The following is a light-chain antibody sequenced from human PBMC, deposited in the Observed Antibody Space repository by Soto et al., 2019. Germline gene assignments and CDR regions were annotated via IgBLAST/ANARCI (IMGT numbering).Light chain of an antibody. J-gene: IGKJ2*01. Sequence: DIQMTQSPSSLSASVGDRVTITCQASQDISNYLNWYQQKPGKAPKLLIYAASTLQSGVPSRFSGSGSGTDFTLTISSLQPEDFATYYCQQLNSYPRTFGQGTKLEIK. CDR1: QDISNY. CDR2: AAS. CDR3: QQLNSYPRT. V-gene: IGKV1-9*01.